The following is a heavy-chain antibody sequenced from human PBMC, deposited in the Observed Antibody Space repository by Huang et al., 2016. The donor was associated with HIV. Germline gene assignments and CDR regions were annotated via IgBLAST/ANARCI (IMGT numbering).Heavy chain of an antibody. J-gene: IGHJ6*02. V-gene: IGHV3-23*01. CDR1: GFTFIDYA. Sequence: EVQLLESGGGLVQPGGCLRLSCAASGFTFIDYAMNWVRPGPGKGMEWVAAISGRGGSTYDADSVKGRFTISRDNSENTLYLLMRSLRAEDTAVYYCAKDVGGYSSAMDVWGQGTTVTVSS. CDR2: ISGRGGST. D-gene: IGHD2-2*03. CDR3: AKDVGGYSSAMDV.